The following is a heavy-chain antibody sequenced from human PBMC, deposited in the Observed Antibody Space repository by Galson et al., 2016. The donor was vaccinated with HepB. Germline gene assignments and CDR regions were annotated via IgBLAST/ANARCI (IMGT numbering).Heavy chain of an antibody. CDR1: GFTFSDYY. Sequence: SLRLSCAASGFTFSDYYMTWIRQAPGKGLEWVSYISSSSTYTKYADSVKGRFTISRDNAKSSLYLQVNGLRAEGTAIYYCARVSRYCPDGCCFADFWGQGTMVTVSS. V-gene: IGHV3-11*05. CDR3: ARVSRYCPDGCCFADF. CDR2: ISSSSTYT. J-gene: IGHJ3*01. D-gene: IGHD2-15*01.